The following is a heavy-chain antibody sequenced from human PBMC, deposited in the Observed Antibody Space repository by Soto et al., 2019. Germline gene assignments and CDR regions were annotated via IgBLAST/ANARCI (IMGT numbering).Heavy chain of an antibody. J-gene: IGHJ4*02. CDR3: AKVGARSAGTYFDY. D-gene: IGHD1-1*01. CDR1: GFPFSSYA. CDR2: ISGSGGST. Sequence: HPGGSLRLSCAASGFPFSSYAMSWVRQTPGKGLEWVSAISGSGGSTYYADSVKGRFTISRDNSKNTLYLQMNSLRAEDTAVYYCAKVGARSAGTYFDYWGQGTLVTVSS. V-gene: IGHV3-23*01.